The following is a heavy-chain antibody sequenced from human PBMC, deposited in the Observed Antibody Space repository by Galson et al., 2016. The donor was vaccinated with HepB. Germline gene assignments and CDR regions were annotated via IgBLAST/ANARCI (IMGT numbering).Heavy chain of an antibody. D-gene: IGHD6-19*01. V-gene: IGHV3-23*01. CDR2: ITGSGGTT. J-gene: IGHJ4*02. Sequence: SLRLSCAASGFSFSTSGMSWVRQTPGRGLEWVSGITGSGGTTHSADPVKGRFTLSRDNSKNTLYLYRNSLRAEDTAVYYCARETGAVAGRPFDYWGQGTLVTVSS. CDR3: ARETGAVAGRPFDY. CDR1: GFSFSTSG.